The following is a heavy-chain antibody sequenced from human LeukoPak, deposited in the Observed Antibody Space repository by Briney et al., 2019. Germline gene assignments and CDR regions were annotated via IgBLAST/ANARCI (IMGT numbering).Heavy chain of an antibody. J-gene: IGHJ4*02. V-gene: IGHV4-34*01. CDR1: GGSFSGYY. CDR3: ARGKVGYDYVWGITQGSTTRYFDY. D-gene: IGHD3-16*01. Sequence: SETLSLTCAVYGGSFSGYYWSGIRQPPGKGLEWIGEINHSGSTNYNPSLKSRVTISVDTSKNQFSLKLSSVTAADTAVYYCARGKVGYDYVWGITQGSTTRYFDYWGQGTLVTVSS. CDR2: INHSGST.